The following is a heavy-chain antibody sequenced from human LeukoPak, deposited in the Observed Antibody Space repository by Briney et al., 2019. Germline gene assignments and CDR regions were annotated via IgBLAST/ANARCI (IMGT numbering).Heavy chain of an antibody. D-gene: IGHD5-24*01. V-gene: IGHV4-39*01. J-gene: IGHJ4*02. CDR3: ARHGRDGYNYGPVVYY. CDR1: GGSISSGTYY. CDR2: MYYRGST. Sequence: SETLSLTCIVSGGSISSGTYYWGWIRQSPGKGLEWIGSMYYRGSTYYNPSLKSRVTLSVDTPKNQFSLKLSSVTAADTAVYYCARHGRDGYNYGPVVYYWGQGTLVTVSS.